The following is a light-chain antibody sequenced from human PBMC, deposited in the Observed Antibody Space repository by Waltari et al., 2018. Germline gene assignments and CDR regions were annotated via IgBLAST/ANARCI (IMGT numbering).Light chain of an antibody. J-gene: IGKJ4*01. CDR3: QKYSTAPLT. CDR2: AAS. Sequence: DIQMTQSPSSMSASIGDRVTLTCRASQGINKYLAWYQQKSGKVPQRLIYAASTLKSGVPSRFSGSGFGTDFTLTISSLQPEDVATYYCQKYSTAPLTFGGGTKLEIK. V-gene: IGKV1-27*01. CDR1: QGINKY.